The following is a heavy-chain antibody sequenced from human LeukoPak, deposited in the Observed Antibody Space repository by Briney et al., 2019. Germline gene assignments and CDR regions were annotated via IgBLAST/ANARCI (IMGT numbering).Heavy chain of an antibody. CDR2: ISSSSSHI. J-gene: IGHJ5*02. CDR3: AREVVVVTADWFDP. D-gene: IGHD2-21*02. V-gene: IGHV3-21*01. CDR1: GFTFSSYS. Sequence: GGSLRLSCAASGFTFSSYSMNWVRQAPGKGLEWVSSISSSSSHIYYADSVKGRLTISRDNAKNSLYLQMNSMTAEETAVYYCAREVVVVTADWFDPWGQGTLVTVSS.